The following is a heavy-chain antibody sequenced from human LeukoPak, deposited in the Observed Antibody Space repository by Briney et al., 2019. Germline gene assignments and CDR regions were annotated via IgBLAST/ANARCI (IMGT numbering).Heavy chain of an antibody. V-gene: IGHV3-21*04. Sequence: PGGSLRLSCAASGFTFSSYNMNCVRQAPGKGLEWVSSISSSSSYIYYADSVKGRFTISRDNSKNTLYLQMNSLRAEDTAVYYCARARGSSYGMDVWGQGTTVTVSS. J-gene: IGHJ6*02. CDR1: GFTFSSYN. CDR3: ARARGSSYGMDV. CDR2: ISSSSSYI. D-gene: IGHD6-13*01.